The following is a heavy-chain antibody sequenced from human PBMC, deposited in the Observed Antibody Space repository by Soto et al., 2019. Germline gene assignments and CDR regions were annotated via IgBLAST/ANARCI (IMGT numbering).Heavy chain of an antibody. CDR2: FDPEDGET. Sequence: RASVKVSCKVSGYTLTELSMHWVRQAPGKGLEWMGGFDPEDGETIYAQKFQGRVTMTEDTSTDTAYMELSSLRSEDTAVYYCATDTIVGATRHDAFDIWGQGTMVTVSS. J-gene: IGHJ3*02. D-gene: IGHD1-26*01. CDR3: ATDTIVGATRHDAFDI. V-gene: IGHV1-24*01. CDR1: GYTLTELS.